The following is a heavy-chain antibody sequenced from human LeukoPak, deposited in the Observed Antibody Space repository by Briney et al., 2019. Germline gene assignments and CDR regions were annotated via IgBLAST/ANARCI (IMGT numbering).Heavy chain of an antibody. D-gene: IGHD5-12*01. CDR2: IIPIFGTA. CDR1: GGTFISYA. CDR3: ARVEWLRGYYFDY. Sequence: SVKVSCKASGGTFISYAISWVRQAPGQGLEWMGGIIPIFGTANYAQKFQGRVTITTDESTSTAYMELSSLRSEDTAVYYCARVEWLRGYYFDYWGQGTLVTVSS. V-gene: IGHV1-69*05. J-gene: IGHJ4*02.